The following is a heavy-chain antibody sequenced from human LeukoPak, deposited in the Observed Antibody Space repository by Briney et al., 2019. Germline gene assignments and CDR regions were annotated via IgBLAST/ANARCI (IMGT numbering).Heavy chain of an antibody. CDR1: GGSFSGDYY. J-gene: IGHJ3*02. D-gene: IGHD4-11*01. CDR2: IYSGGRI. Sequence: SETLSLTCTVSGGSFSGDYYWAWIRPPPGKGLEWIGSIYSGGRIYYNPSLKSRVSIPIDTSNNDLSLKVTSVTAADTAGYYCARAPWAYGNYVHAFDIWGQGTMVTVSS. V-gene: IGHV4-39*07. CDR3: ARAPWAYGNYVHAFDI.